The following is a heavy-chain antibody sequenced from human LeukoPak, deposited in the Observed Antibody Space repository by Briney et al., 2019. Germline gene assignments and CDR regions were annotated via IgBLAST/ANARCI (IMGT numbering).Heavy chain of an antibody. CDR3: AKDISIFYDSSGYDMGFDY. CDR2: ISWNSGSI. V-gene: IGHV3-9*01. CDR1: GFTFDDYA. J-gene: IGHJ4*02. D-gene: IGHD3-22*01. Sequence: GGSLRLSCAASGFTFDDYATHWVRQAPGKGLEWVSGISWNSGSIGYADSVKGRFTISRDNAKNSLYLQMNSLRAEDTALYYCAKDISIFYDSSGYDMGFDYWGQGTLVTVSS.